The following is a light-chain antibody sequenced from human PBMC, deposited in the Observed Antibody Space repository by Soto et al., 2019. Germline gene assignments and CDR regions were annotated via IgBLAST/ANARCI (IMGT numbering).Light chain of an antibody. CDR3: QHYNSYSEA. J-gene: IGKJ1*01. Sequence: DMQMTRSPCTLSASVGDRVTITCRASQYIGDWLAWYQQKPGKAPKLLIYAASSLQSGVPSRFSGSGSGTEFTLTISSLQPNDFATYYCQHYNSYSEAFGQGTKVAIK. CDR1: QYIGDW. V-gene: IGKV1-5*01. CDR2: AAS.